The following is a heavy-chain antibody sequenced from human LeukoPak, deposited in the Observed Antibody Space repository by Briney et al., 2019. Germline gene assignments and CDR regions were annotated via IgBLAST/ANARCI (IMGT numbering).Heavy chain of an antibody. CDR2: ISGSGGST. V-gene: IGHV3-23*01. CDR1: GFTFSSYA. Sequence: PGGSLRLSCAASGFTFSSYAMSWVRQAPGKGLEWVSAISGSGGSTYYADSVKGRFTISRDNSKNTLYLQMNGLRAEDTAVYYCAKEGMTMVVTGWYYFDYWGQGTLVTVSS. D-gene: IGHD4-23*01. CDR3: AKEGMTMVVTGWYYFDY. J-gene: IGHJ4*02.